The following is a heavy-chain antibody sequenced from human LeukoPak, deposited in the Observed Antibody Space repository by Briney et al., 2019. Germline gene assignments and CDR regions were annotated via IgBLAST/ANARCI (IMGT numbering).Heavy chain of an antibody. Sequence: SETLSLTCTVSGGSISSYYWSWIRQPAGKGLEWIGRIYTSGSTNYNPSLTSRVTMSVDTSKNQFSLKLSSVTAADTAVYYCARDRNCSGGSCYANWFDPRGQGTLVTVSS. V-gene: IGHV4-4*07. CDR2: IYTSGST. D-gene: IGHD2-15*01. CDR1: GGSISSYY. J-gene: IGHJ5*02. CDR3: ARDRNCSGGSCYANWFDP.